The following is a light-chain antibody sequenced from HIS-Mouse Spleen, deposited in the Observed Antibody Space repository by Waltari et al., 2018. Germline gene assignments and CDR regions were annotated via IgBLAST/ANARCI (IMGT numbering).Light chain of an antibody. CDR2: AAS. CDR1: EGSSCY. V-gene: IGKV1-8*01. CDR3: QQYYSYPLT. J-gene: IGKJ3*01. Sequence: EDEGSSCYLAWVEHKPGKSPQLLIYAASNLQSGVPSRFSGSGSGTDFTLTISCLQSEDFATYYCQQYYSYPLTFGPGTKVDIK.